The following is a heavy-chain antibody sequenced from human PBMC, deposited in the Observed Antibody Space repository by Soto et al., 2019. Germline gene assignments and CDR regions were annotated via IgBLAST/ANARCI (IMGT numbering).Heavy chain of an antibody. D-gene: IGHD5-12*01. J-gene: IGHJ6*02. V-gene: IGHV1-18*01. CDR3: AREGVAPYYYYGMDV. CDR2: ISTYNGDT. Sequence: VASVKVSCKASGYTFTRSGISWVRQAPGQGLEWMGWISTYNGDTNYAQTFQGRVTMTTDTSTSTVHMEVRSLRSDDTAVYYCAREGVAPYYYYGMDVRGQRTPVTVSS. CDR1: GYTFTRSG.